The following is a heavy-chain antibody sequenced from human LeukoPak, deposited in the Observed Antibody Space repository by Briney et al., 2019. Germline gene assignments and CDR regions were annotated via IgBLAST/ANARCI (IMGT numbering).Heavy chain of an antibody. D-gene: IGHD6-19*01. J-gene: IGHJ4*02. Sequence: PSQTLSLTCAVSGGSVSSGRYYWSWIRQPPGKGLEWIGYIYYSGSTNYNPSLKSRVTISVDTSKYQFSLKLSSVTAADTAVYYCARGAVAGRPIDCWGQGTRVTVSS. CDR2: IYYSGST. CDR3: ARGAVAGRPIDC. CDR1: GGSVSSGRYY. V-gene: IGHV4-61*01.